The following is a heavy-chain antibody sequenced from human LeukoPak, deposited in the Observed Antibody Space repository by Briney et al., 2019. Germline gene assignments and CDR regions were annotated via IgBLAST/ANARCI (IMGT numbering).Heavy chain of an antibody. CDR2: IYTSGST. J-gene: IGHJ4*02. CDR3: ARAGRQGVWYFDY. Sequence: SETLSLTCTVSGGSISNYYWTWIRQPAGKGLEWIGRIYTSGSTNYNPSLKSRVTMSVDTSKNQFSLKLSSVTAADTAVYYCARAGRQGVWYFDYWGQGTLVTVSS. CDR1: GGSISNYY. V-gene: IGHV4-4*07. D-gene: IGHD3-10*01.